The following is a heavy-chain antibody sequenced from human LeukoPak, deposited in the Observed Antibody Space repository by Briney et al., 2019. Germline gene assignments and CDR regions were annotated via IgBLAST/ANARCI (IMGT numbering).Heavy chain of an antibody. V-gene: IGHV4-59*08. Sequence: ETLSLTCTVSGGSISSYYWRWIRQAPGKGLEWIGYIYYSGSTNYNPSLKSRVTISVDTSKNQLSLKLSSVTAADTAVYYCARLHRGDDAFDIWGQGTMVTVSS. CDR1: GGSISSYY. J-gene: IGHJ3*02. D-gene: IGHD3-10*01. CDR3: ARLHRGDDAFDI. CDR2: IYYSGST.